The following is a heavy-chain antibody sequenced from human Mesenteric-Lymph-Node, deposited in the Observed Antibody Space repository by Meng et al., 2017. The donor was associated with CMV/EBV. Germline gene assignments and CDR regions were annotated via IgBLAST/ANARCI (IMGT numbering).Heavy chain of an antibody. V-gene: IGHV4-34*01. CDR2: INHSGST. CDR1: GGSFSGYY. CDR3: ARGPLRWELRYFDY. D-gene: IGHD1-26*01. Sequence: SETLSLTCAVYGGSFSGYYWSWIRQPPGKGLEWIGEINHSGSTNYNPSLKSRVTISVDTSKNQFSLKLSSVTAADTAVYYSARGPLRWELRYFDYWGQGTLVTVSS. J-gene: IGHJ4*02.